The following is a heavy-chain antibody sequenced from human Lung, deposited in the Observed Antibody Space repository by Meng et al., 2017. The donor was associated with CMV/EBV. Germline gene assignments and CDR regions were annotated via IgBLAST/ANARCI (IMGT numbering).Heavy chain of an antibody. D-gene: IGHD2-2*01. CDR1: GFTVETNY. Sequence: ASXKISXAASGFTVETNYMSWVRQAPGKGLEWVSNIYSAGNTYYADSVKGRFTISRDNSKNTLSLQMNSLRVEDTAVYYCARDLVVPAAIQYYYHNYGMDVWGQGXTVTVSS. J-gene: IGHJ6*02. CDR2: IYSAGNT. CDR3: ARDLVVPAAIQYYYHNYGMDV. V-gene: IGHV3-66*02.